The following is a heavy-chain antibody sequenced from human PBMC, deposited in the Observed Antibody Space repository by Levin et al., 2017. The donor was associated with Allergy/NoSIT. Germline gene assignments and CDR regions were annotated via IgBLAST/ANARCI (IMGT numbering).Heavy chain of an antibody. V-gene: IGHV3-30*04. CDR2: ILHDGSNE. Sequence: GGSLRLSCAASRFAFSSYAMHWVRQAPGKGLEWVAVILHDGSNEYYADSVKGRFTISRDNSKNTLYLQMNSLRAEDTAVYYCARDCGSGWQPDYWGQGTLVTVSS. D-gene: IGHD6-19*01. J-gene: IGHJ4*02. CDR3: ARDCGSGWQPDY. CDR1: RFAFSSYA.